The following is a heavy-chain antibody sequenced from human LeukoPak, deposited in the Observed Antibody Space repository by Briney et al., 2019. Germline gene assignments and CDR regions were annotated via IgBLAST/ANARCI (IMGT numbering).Heavy chain of an antibody. CDR2: ISYDGSNK. Sequence: PGRSLRLSCAASGFTFSSYGMHWVRQAPGKGLEWVAVISYDGSNKYYADSVKGRFTISRDNSKNTLYLQMNSLRAEDTAVYYCARRGSGTYSVDQWGQGTLVTVSS. D-gene: IGHD3-10*01. CDR1: GFTFSSYG. V-gene: IGHV3-30*03. J-gene: IGHJ4*02. CDR3: ARRGSGTYSVDQ.